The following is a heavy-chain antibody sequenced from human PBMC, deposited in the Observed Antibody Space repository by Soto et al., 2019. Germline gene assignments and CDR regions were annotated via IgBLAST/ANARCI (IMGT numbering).Heavy chain of an antibody. CDR1: GFTFSSYG. Sequence: QVQLVESGGGVVQPGRSLRLSCAASGFTFSSYGMHWVRQAPGKGLEWVAVIWYDGSNKYYADSVKGRFTISRDNSKNTLYLQMNSLGGEDTGVYYCARGGGSTGYSSSWLKNDYWGQGTLVTVSS. CDR3: ARGGGSTGYSSSWLKNDY. D-gene: IGHD6-13*01. J-gene: IGHJ4*02. V-gene: IGHV3-33*01. CDR2: IWYDGSNK.